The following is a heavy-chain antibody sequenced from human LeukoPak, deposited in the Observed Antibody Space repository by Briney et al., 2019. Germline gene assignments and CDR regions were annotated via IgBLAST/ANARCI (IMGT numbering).Heavy chain of an antibody. J-gene: IGHJ3*02. CDR1: GYTFTSYY. V-gene: IGHV1-46*01. Sequence: ASVKVSCKASGYTFTSYYMHWVRQAPGLGLEWMGIIRPIGDSTTYAQKFQGRVTMTRDMSTSTVYMELRNLRSDDTAGYYCARGGRWELPRPYAFDIWGQGTMVTVSS. CDR3: ARGGRWELPRPYAFDI. D-gene: IGHD1-26*01. CDR2: IRPIGDST.